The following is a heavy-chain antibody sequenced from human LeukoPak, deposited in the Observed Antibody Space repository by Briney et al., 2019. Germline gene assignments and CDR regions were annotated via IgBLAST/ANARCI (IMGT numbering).Heavy chain of an antibody. V-gene: IGHV4-59*01. CDR1: GGSISSYY. J-gene: IGHJ4*02. D-gene: IGHD2-15*01. CDR2: IYYSGST. CDR3: ARGPYCRGGSCLPDFDY. Sequence: KSSETLSLTCTVSGGSISSYYWSWIRLPPGKGLEWGGSIYYSGSTNDNPSLKSRVTISVDTSKNQFSLKLSSVTAADTAVYYCARGPYCRGGSCLPDFDYWGQGTLVTVSS.